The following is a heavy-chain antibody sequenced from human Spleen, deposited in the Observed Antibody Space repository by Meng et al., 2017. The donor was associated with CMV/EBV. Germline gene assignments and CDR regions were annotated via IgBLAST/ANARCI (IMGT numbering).Heavy chain of an antibody. Sequence: GESLKISCAASGFTFSSYEMNWVRQAPGKGLEWVSYISSSGSTIYYADSVKGRFTISRDNAKNSLYLQMNSLRAEDTAVYYCAREENESIGYSSYFDYWGQGTLVTVSS. D-gene: IGHD3-22*01. CDR2: ISSSGSTI. J-gene: IGHJ4*02. CDR1: GFTFSSYE. V-gene: IGHV3-48*03. CDR3: AREENESIGYSSYFDY.